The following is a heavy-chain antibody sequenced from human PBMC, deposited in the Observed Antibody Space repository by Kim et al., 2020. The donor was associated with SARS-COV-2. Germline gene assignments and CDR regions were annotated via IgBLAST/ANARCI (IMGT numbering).Heavy chain of an antibody. J-gene: IGHJ6*02. V-gene: IGHV3-73*01. CDR2: IRSKANSYAT. Sequence: GGSLRLSCAASGFTFSGSAMHWVRQASGKGLEWVGRIRSKANSYATAYAASVKGRITIARDDSKNTAYLQMNSLKTEDTAVYYCTRSPVRDIVATGQPGPYYYGMDVWGQGTTVTVSS. D-gene: IGHD5-12*01. CDR1: GFTFSGSA. CDR3: TRSPVRDIVATGQPGPYYYGMDV.